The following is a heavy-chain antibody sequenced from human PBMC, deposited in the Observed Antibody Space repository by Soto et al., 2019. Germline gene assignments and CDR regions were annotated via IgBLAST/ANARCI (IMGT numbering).Heavy chain of an antibody. CDR1: GGSVNSHA. CDR2: IIPMFGTP. Sequence: QVQLEQSGAEVKKAGSSVKVSCKAFGGSVNSHAISWVRQAPGPGLEWMGGIIPMFGTPTYAPWFQAGVTNSVDDSSTTVYVDRSRLSSEDTALYYSARACRVAEFNDYGGNYHGFDIWAQGTMVTGTS. D-gene: IGHD4-17*01. J-gene: IGHJ3*02. V-gene: IGHV1-69*01. CDR3: ARACRVAEFNDYGGNYHGFDI.